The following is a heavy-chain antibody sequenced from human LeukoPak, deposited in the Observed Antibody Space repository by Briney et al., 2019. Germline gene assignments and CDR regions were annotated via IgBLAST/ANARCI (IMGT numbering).Heavy chain of an antibody. V-gene: IGHV3-30*03. CDR2: ISYDGSNK. D-gene: IGHD4-17*01. CDR3: AREGPPTAPDGAFDI. CDR1: GFTFSSYG. Sequence: GRSLRLSCAASGFTFSSYGMHWVRQAPGKGLEWVAVISYDGSNKYYADSVKGRFTISRDNSKNTLYLQMNSLRAEDTAVYYCAREGPPTAPDGAFDIWGQGTMVTVSS. J-gene: IGHJ3*02.